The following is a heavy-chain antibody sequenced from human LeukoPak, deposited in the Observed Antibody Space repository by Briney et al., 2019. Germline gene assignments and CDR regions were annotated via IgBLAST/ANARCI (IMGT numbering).Heavy chain of an antibody. Sequence: GGSLRLSCAASGFTFSTYSMNWVRQAPGKGLEWVSCISTGGSYIYYADSVKGRFTISRDNAKNSLYLPMNSLRVEDTAVYYCARVSGSGSYLDYWGQGTLVTVSS. J-gene: IGHJ4*02. CDR2: ISTGGSYI. V-gene: IGHV3-21*01. D-gene: IGHD3-10*01. CDR1: GFTFSTYS. CDR3: ARVSGSGSYLDY.